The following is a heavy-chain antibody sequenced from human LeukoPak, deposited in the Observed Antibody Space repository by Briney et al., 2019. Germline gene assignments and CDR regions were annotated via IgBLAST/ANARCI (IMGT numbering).Heavy chain of an antibody. D-gene: IGHD3-16*02. Sequence: ASVKVSCKASGFTFTSSAMQWVRQARGQRLEWIGWIVVGSGNTNYAQKFQEGVTITRDMSTSTAYMELSSLRSEDTAVYYCAFIDYDWGSYRRAPSFDYWGQGTLVTVSS. CDR1: GFTFTSSA. J-gene: IGHJ4*02. V-gene: IGHV1-58*02. CDR3: AFIDYDWGSYRRAPSFDY. CDR2: IVVGSGNT.